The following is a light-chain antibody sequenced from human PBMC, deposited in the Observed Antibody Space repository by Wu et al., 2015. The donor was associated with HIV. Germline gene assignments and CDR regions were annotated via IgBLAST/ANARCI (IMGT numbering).Light chain of an antibody. CDR2: GAS. V-gene: IGKV3-11*01. CDR1: ESVSGY. J-gene: IGKJ1*01. Sequence: VLTQSPGTLSLSPGEGATLSCSVSESVSGYLAWYQQRPGQPPTLLIYGASSRAAGIPDRFSGSGSGTDFTLTISSLEPEDFGVYYCQHRSDWPTFGQGTKVEIQ. CDR3: QHRSDWPT.